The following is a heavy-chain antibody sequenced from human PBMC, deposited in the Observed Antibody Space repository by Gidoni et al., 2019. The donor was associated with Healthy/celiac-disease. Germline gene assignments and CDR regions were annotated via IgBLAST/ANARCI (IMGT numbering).Heavy chain of an antibody. CDR3: ARANYDFWSGYYSPNWFDP. Sequence: EVQLLESGGGLVQPGGSLRLSCAASGFTFSSYAMSWVRQAPGKGLEWVSAISGSGGSTYYADSVKGRFTISRDNSKNTLYLQMNSLRAEDMAVYYCARANYDFWSGYYSPNWFDPWGQGTLVTVSS. J-gene: IGHJ5*02. D-gene: IGHD3-3*01. V-gene: IGHV3-23*01. CDR1: GFTFSSYA. CDR2: ISGSGGST.